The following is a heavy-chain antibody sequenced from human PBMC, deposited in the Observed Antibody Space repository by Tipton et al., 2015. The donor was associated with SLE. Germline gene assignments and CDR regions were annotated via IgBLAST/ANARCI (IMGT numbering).Heavy chain of an antibody. V-gene: IGHV4-39*07. J-gene: IGHJ4*02. CDR3: RTYYDFWSGYPDY. CDR2: IYYSGSI. Sequence: TLSLTCTVSGGSISSSSYYWDWIRQPPGKGLEWIGNIYYSGSIYYNPSLKSRVTISVHTSKNHFSLKLSSVTAADTAVYYCRTYYDFWSGYPDYWGQGTLVTVSS. CDR1: GGSISSSSYY. D-gene: IGHD3-3*01.